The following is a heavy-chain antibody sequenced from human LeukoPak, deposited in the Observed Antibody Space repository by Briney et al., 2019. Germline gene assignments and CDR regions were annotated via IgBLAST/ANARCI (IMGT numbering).Heavy chain of an antibody. CDR1: GFTFSSYG. CDR2: IRYDGSNK. J-gene: IGHJ6*03. Sequence: GGSLRLSCAASGFTFSSYGMHWVRQAPGKGLEWVAFIRYDGSNKYYADSVKGRFTISRDNSKNTLYLQMNSLRAEDTAVYYCARTPGAAPFYYYYTDVWGKGTTVTVSS. CDR3: ARTPGAAPFYYYYTDV. V-gene: IGHV3-30*02. D-gene: IGHD1-26*01.